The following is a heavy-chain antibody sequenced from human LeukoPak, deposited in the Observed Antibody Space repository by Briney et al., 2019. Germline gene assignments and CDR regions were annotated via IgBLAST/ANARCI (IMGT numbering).Heavy chain of an antibody. V-gene: IGHV3-30*02. Sequence: PGGSLRLSCAASGFTFSSYGMHWVRQAAGKGLEWVAFIRYDGSNKYYADSVKGRFTISRDNSKNTLYLQMNSLRAEDTAVYYCAKDREYYYDSSGYRAEYFQHWGQGTLVTVSS. CDR3: AKDREYYYDSSGYRAEYFQH. CDR2: IRYDGSNK. J-gene: IGHJ1*01. CDR1: GFTFSSYG. D-gene: IGHD3-22*01.